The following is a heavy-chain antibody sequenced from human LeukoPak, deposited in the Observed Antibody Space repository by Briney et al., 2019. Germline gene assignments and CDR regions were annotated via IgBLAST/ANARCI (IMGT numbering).Heavy chain of an antibody. J-gene: IGHJ4*02. CDR1: GFTFSSYS. CDR3: ARDHCSSTSCYLD. V-gene: IGHV3-21*01. Sequence: GGSLRLSCAASGFTFSSYSMNWVRQAPGKGLEWVSSISSSSSYIYYADSVKGRFTISRDNDKNSLYLQMNSLRAEDTAVYYCARDHCSSTSCYLDWGQGTLVTVSS. CDR2: ISSSSSYI. D-gene: IGHD2-2*01.